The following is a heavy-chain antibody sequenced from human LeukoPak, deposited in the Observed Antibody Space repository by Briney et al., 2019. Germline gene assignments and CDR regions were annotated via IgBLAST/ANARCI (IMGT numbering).Heavy chain of an antibody. CDR2: FDPEDDET. CDR1: GYTFTGYY. V-gene: IGHV1-24*01. J-gene: IGHJ3*02. D-gene: IGHD3-22*01. Sequence: ASVKVSCKASGYTFTGYYMHWVRQAPGKGLEWMGGFDPEDDETIYARKFQGRISMTEDTSTDTAYMELSSLRSDDTAVYYCATDHDYYDKSNYYHDAFDIWGQGTMVTVSS. CDR3: ATDHDYYDKSNYYHDAFDI.